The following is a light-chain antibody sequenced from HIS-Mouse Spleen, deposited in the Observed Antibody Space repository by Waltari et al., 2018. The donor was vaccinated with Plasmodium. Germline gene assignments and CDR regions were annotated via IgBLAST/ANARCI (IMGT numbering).Light chain of an antibody. J-gene: IGKJ3*01. V-gene: IGKV3-15*01. Sequence: EILMTQSPATLSVSPGERATLSCRASQSVSSNLAWYQQKPGQAPRLLIYGASTRATGIPARCSGSGSGTEFTLTISSLQSEDFVVYYCQQYNNWSFTFGPGTKVDIK. CDR2: GAS. CDR3: QQYNNWSFT. CDR1: QSVSSN.